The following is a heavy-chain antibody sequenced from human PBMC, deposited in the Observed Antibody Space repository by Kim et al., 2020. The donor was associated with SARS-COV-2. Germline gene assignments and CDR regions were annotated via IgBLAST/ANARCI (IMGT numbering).Heavy chain of an antibody. Sequence: ASVKVSCKVSGYTLTELSMHWVRQAPGKGLEWMGGFDPEDGETIYAQKFQGRVTMTEDTSTDTAYMELSSLRSEDTAVYYCATGGFDSSGYYRKRLGYYYYYGMDVWGQGTTVTVSS. CDR2: FDPEDGET. D-gene: IGHD3-22*01. J-gene: IGHJ6*02. V-gene: IGHV1-24*01. CDR1: GYTLTELS. CDR3: ATGGFDSSGYYRKRLGYYYYYGMDV.